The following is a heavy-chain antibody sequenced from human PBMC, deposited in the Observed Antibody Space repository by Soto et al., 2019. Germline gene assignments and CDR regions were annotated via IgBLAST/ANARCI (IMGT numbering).Heavy chain of an antibody. V-gene: IGHV3-74*01. J-gene: IGHJ4*02. Sequence: EVQLVESGGGLVQPGGSLRLSGEGSGFIFSNYWMHWVRQAPGKGLEWVSRIDHDGPTDYADSVRGRFTISRDNAESTLYLQMNSLRPEDTAVYYCVRDSHGDYWGQGTLVTVSS. CDR1: GFIFSNYW. CDR2: IDHDGPT. CDR3: VRDSHGDY.